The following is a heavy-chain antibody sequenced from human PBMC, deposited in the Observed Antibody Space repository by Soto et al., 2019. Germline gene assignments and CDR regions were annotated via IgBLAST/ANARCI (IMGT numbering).Heavy chain of an antibody. Sequence: QLQLQESGPGLVKPSETLSLTCIVSGGSISNSAYYWGWIRQPPGKGLEWIGSIYYSGNTYYNPSLKSRVTMSVDTSKNQFSLKLSSVTATDTAVYYCGRRYGVHFDYWGQGTLVTVSS. D-gene: IGHD3-10*01. V-gene: IGHV4-39*01. CDR3: GRRYGVHFDY. J-gene: IGHJ4*02. CDR1: GGSISNSAYY. CDR2: IYYSGNT.